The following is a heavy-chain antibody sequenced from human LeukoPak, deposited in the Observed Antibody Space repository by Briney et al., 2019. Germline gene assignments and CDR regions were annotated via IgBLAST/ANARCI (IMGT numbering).Heavy chain of an antibody. J-gene: IGHJ4*02. Sequence: PSETLSLTCAVYGGSFSGYYWSWIRQPPGKGLEWIGEINHSGSTNYNPSLKSRVTISVDTSKNQFSLKLSSVTAADTALYYCARVTDSSGWYFDYWGQGTLVTVSS. D-gene: IGHD6-19*01. CDR2: INHSGST. V-gene: IGHV4-34*01. CDR1: GGSFSGYY. CDR3: ARVTDSSGWYFDY.